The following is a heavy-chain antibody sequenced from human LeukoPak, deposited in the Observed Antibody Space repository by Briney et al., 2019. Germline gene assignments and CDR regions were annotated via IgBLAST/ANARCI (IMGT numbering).Heavy chain of an antibody. CDR2: ITSTGSST. CDR1: GFSFSAYA. V-gene: IGHV3-23*01. J-gene: IGHJ4*02. Sequence: PGGSLRLSCAASGFSFSAYAMSWVRQAPGKGLEWVSIITSTGSSTFYADSVKGRFTISRDNSKNTLFLQMNGLRARDTALYYCAKAGHTVTTELDYWGQGTLVTVSS. D-gene: IGHD4-17*01. CDR3: AKAGHTVTTELDY.